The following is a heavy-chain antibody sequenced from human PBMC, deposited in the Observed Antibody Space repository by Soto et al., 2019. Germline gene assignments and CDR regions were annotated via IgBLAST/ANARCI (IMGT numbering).Heavy chain of an antibody. J-gene: IGHJ4*02. CDR3: ARYAAEAVAGKDSSFDY. CDR2: IDPSDSYT. Sequence: PGESLKISCKGSGYSFTNYWISWVRQMPGKGLEWMGKIDPSDSYTNYSPSFQGHVTISADKSISTAYLQWSSLKASDTAMYYCARYAAEAVAGKDSSFDYWGQGTLVTVSS. D-gene: IGHD6-19*01. CDR1: GYSFTNYW. V-gene: IGHV5-10-1*01.